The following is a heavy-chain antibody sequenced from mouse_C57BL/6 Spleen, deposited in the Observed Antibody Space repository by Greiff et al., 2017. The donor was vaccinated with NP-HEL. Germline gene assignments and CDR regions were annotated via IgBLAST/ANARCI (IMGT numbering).Heavy chain of an antibody. CDR3: ARDGGFPYYFDY. CDR2: IYPGSGNT. CDR1: GYTFTDYY. Sequence: QVQLQQSGAELVRPGASVKLSCKASGYTFTDYYINWVKQRPGQGLEWIARIYPGSGNTYYNEKFKGKATLTAEKSSSTAYMQLSSLTSEDSAVYFCARDGGFPYYFDYWGKGTTLTVSS. D-gene: IGHD2-3*01. V-gene: IGHV1-76*01. J-gene: IGHJ2*01.